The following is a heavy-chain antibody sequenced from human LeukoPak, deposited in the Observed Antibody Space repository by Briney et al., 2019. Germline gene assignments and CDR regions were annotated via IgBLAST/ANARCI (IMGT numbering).Heavy chain of an antibody. V-gene: IGHV4-59*08. CDR1: GGSISSYY. J-gene: IGHJ5*01. Sequence: PSETLSLTCTVSGGSISSYYWSWIRQPPGKGLEWIGYISYSGSANYNPSLKSRVTISVDTSNNHFSLKLSSVTPADTAVYHCARQLGSGWYEFDFWGQGTLVTVSS. CDR2: ISYSGSA. CDR3: ARQLGSGWYEFDF. D-gene: IGHD6-19*01.